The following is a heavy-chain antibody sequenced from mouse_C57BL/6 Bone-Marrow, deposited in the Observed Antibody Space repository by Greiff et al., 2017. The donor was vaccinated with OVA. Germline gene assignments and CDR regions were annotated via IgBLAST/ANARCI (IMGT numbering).Heavy chain of an antibody. V-gene: IGHV1-64*01. CDR1: GYTFTSYW. CDR3: ARAHYYGSSPDAMDY. CDR2: IHPNSGST. J-gene: IGHJ4*01. D-gene: IGHD1-1*01. Sequence: LQPAAELVKPGASVKLSCKASGYTFTSYWMHWVKQRPGQGLEWIGMIHPNSGSTNYNEKFKSKATLTVDKSSSTAYMQLSSLTSEDSAVYYCARAHYYGSSPDAMDYWGQGTSVTVSS.